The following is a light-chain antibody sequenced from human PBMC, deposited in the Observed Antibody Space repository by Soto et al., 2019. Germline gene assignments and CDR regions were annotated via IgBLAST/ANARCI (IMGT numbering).Light chain of an antibody. Sequence: DIQMTQSPSSLSASVGDRVTITCQASQDISNYLNWYQQKPGKAPKLLIYDASNLETGVPSRFSGSGSGTDFTITISSLQHEDIATYYCQQYDNLPPYTFGQGTKLEIK. CDR1: QDISNY. CDR3: QQYDNLPPYT. V-gene: IGKV1-33*01. J-gene: IGKJ2*01. CDR2: DAS.